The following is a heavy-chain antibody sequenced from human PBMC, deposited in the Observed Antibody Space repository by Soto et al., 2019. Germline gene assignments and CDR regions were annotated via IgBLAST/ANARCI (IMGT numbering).Heavy chain of an antibody. J-gene: IGHJ3*02. CDR3: ARAPKDGPVLRYFDWLFPMRAFDI. V-gene: IGHV4-34*01. D-gene: IGHD3-9*01. Sequence: PSETLYLTCAVYGGSFSGYYWSWIRQPPGKGLEWIGEINHSGSTNYNPSLKSRVTISVDTSKNQFSLKLSSVTAADTAVYCCARAPKDGPVLRYFDWLFPMRAFDIWGQGTMVTVSS. CDR1: GGSFSGYY. CDR2: INHSGST.